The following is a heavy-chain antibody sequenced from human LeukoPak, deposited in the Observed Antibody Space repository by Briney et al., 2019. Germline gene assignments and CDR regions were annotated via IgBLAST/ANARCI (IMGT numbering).Heavy chain of an antibody. Sequence: GGSLRLSCAASGFTLSSYSMNWVRQAPGKGLERVSYISSSSTHIYYADSVKGRFTISRDNARNSLYLQMNSLRAEDTAIYYCARSEHSSSSFDYWGQGTLVTVSS. CDR1: GFTLSSYS. CDR3: ARSEHSSSSFDY. CDR2: ISSSSTHI. J-gene: IGHJ4*02. D-gene: IGHD6-6*01. V-gene: IGHV3-21*01.